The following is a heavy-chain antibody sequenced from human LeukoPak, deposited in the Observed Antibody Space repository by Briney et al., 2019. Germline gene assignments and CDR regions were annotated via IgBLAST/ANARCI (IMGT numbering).Heavy chain of an antibody. J-gene: IGHJ6*04. Sequence: GGSLRLSCAASGFTFSSYGMSWVRQAPGKGLEWVANIKQDGSEKYYVDSVKGRFTISRDNARNSLYLQMNSLRAEDTAVYYCAELGITMIGGVWGKGTTVTISS. CDR1: GFTFSSYG. D-gene: IGHD3-10*02. CDR3: AELGITMIGGV. CDR2: IKQDGSEK. V-gene: IGHV3-7*01.